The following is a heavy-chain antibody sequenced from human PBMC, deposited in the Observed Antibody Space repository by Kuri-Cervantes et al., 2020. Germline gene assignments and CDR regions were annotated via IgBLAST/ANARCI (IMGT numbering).Heavy chain of an antibody. Sequence: SETLSLTCAISGDSVSSNSAAWNWIRQSPSRGLEWLGRTYYRSKWYNDYAVSVKSRITINPDTSKNQFSLQLNSATPEDTAVYYCARERYSYGYSGEYHRMDVWGQGTTVTVSS. J-gene: IGHJ6*02. CDR3: ARERYSYGYSGEYHRMDV. V-gene: IGHV6-1*01. D-gene: IGHD5-18*01. CDR1: GDSVSSNSAA. CDR2: TYYRSKWYN.